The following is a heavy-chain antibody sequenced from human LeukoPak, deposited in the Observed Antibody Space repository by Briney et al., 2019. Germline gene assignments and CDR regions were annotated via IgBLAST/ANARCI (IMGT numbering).Heavy chain of an antibody. CDR3: ARHLRNWSGSYYKSGYYFDY. CDR1: GGSFSGYY. D-gene: IGHD3-10*01. J-gene: IGHJ4*02. Sequence: SSETLSLTCAVYGGSFSGYYWSWIRQPPGKGLEWIGEINHSGSTNYNPSLKSRVTISVDTSKNQFSLKLSSVTAADTAVYYCARHLRNWSGSYYKSGYYFDYWGQGTLVTVSS. V-gene: IGHV4-34*01. CDR2: INHSGST.